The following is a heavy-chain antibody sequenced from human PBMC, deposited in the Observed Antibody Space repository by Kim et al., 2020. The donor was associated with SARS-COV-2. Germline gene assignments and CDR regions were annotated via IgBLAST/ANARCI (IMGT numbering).Heavy chain of an antibody. CDR2: GST. Sequence: GSTTYNPSPKSRVTISVESSKNQFSLKLGSVAAADTAVYDCAGALQTADYWGQGTLVTVSS. CDR3: AGALQTADY. V-gene: IGHV4-34*01. J-gene: IGHJ4*02. D-gene: IGHD1-1*01.